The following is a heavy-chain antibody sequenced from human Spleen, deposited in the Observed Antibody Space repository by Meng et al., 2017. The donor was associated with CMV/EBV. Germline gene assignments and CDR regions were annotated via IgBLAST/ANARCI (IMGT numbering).Heavy chain of an antibody. J-gene: IGHJ6*02. CDR1: GFAFSGYG. V-gene: IGHV3-30*02. CDR2: IRYDGSNK. CDR3: ARAVDQSYGMDV. Sequence: CAASGFAFSGYGMHWVRQAPGKGLEWVAFIRYDGSNKYYAESVKGRFPISRDNSKNTLYLQMNSLRAEDTAVYYCARAVDQSYGMDVWGQGTTVTVSS. D-gene: IGHD2-2*01.